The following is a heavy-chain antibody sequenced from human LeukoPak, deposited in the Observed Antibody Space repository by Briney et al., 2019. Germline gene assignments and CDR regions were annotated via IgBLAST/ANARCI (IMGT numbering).Heavy chain of an antibody. J-gene: IGHJ3*02. CDR1: GYTFTSYG. CDR2: ISAYNGNT. CDR3: ARGGYSMVRGVIGAFDI. D-gene: IGHD3-10*01. Sequence: ASVKVSRKASGYTFTSYGISWVRQAPGQGLEWMGWISAYNGNTNYAQKLQGRVTMTTDTSTSTAYMELRSLRSDGTAVYYCARGGYSMVRGVIGAFDIWGQGTMVTVSS. V-gene: IGHV1-18*01.